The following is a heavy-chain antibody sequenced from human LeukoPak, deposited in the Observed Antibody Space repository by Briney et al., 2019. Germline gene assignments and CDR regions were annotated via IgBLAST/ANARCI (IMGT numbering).Heavy chain of an antibody. J-gene: IGHJ4*02. CDR2: IYSSGTT. CDR1: GGPISSYY. CDR3: ARGPSGGSGHDY. V-gene: IGHV4-4*07. D-gene: IGHD3-16*01. Sequence: SETLSLTCTVSGGPISSYYWSWIRQPAGKGLEWIGRIYSSGTTKYNPSLRSRVTMSVDTSKNQFSLNLNSVTAADTAVYYCARGPSGGSGHDYWGQGTLVTVSS.